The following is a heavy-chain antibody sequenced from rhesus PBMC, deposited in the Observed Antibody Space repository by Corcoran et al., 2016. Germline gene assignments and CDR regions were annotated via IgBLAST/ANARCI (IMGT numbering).Heavy chain of an antibody. D-gene: IGHD2-39*02. Sequence: QVQLQESGPGLIKPSETPSLTSAVSGFYITSDYCWVWNCQPPGQGLEHIGNIRGPNRNIYYNPSRSDPSLRSQVTISKDTSRNQISLKLTSVTAADTAIYYCARVVPGFNRDYFDFWGQGVLVTVSA. CDR3: ARVVPGFNRDYFDF. J-gene: IGHJ4*01. CDR2: IRGPNRNI. V-gene: IGHV4-99*01. CDR1: GFYITSDYC.